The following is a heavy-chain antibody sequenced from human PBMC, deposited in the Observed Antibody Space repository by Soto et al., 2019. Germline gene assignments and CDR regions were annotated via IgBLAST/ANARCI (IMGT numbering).Heavy chain of an antibody. Sequence: ASVKVSCKASGGTFTTYAIGWVRQAPGQGLEWMGGIIPILGTANYAQKFQGRVTITADESTSTAYMELSSLRSEDTAVYYCASVDTTLVGVFYYSAMDVWGQGTSVTVSS. J-gene: IGHJ6*02. V-gene: IGHV1-69*13. CDR2: IIPILGTA. CDR1: GGTFTTYA. CDR3: ASVDTTLVGVFYYSAMDV. D-gene: IGHD5-18*01.